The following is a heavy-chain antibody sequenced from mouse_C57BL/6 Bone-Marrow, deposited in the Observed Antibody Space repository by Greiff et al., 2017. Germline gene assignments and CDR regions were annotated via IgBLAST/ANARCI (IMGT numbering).Heavy chain of an antibody. CDR2: IDPEIGDT. CDR3: SSFDGNYFDF. D-gene: IGHD2-3*01. CDR1: GFNIKDDY. Sequence: VQLQQSGAELVRPGASVKLSCTASGFNIKDDYLHWVKQRPEQGLEWIGWIDPEIGDTEYASKFQGKATIKSDTSSNTAYLQLSSLTSEDTAVYYCSSFDGNYFDFWGQGTPLTVAS. V-gene: IGHV14-4*01. J-gene: IGHJ2*01.